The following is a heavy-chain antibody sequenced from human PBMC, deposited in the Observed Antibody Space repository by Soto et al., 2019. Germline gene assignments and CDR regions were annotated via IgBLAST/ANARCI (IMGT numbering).Heavy chain of an antibody. CDR2: VSHDGRNT. D-gene: IGHD6-19*01. V-gene: IGHV3-30*18. CDR1: GFTFSDYA. CDR3: AKGGRQGLVTSDFNY. Sequence: VQLVESGGGVVQPGRSLRLSCAASGFTFSDYAMHWVRQAPGKGLEWVAVVSHDGRNTHYADSVKGRFTISRDSSKNKVSLEMTSLRAEDTAVYYCAKGGRQGLVTSDFNYWGQGALVTVSS. J-gene: IGHJ4*02.